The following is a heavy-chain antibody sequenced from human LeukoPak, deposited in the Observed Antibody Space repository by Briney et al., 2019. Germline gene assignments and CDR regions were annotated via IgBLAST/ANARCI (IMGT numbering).Heavy chain of an antibody. J-gene: IGHJ4*02. V-gene: IGHV3-23*01. CDR3: AKDTPGIVGATPGVNFDY. Sequence: GGSLSLSCAASGFTFSSYAMSWVRQAPGKGLEWVSAISGSGGSTYYADSVKGRFTISRDNSKNTLYLQMNSLRAEDTAVYYCAKDTPGIVGATPGVNFDYWGQGTLVTVSS. D-gene: IGHD1-26*01. CDR2: ISGSGGST. CDR1: GFTFSSYA.